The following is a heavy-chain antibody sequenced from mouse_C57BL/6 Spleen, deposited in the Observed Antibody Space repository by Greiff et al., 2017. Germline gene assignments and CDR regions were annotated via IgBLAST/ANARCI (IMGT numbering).Heavy chain of an antibody. V-gene: IGHV1-82*01. CDR1: GYAFSSSW. CDR3: ARGTDYFDY. D-gene: IGHD3-3*01. J-gene: IGHJ2*01. Sequence: QVQLQQSGPELVKPGASVKISCKASGYAFSSSWMNWVKQRPGKGLEWIGRIYPGDGDTNYNGKFKGKATLTADKSSSTAYMQLSSLTSEDSAVYFCARGTDYFDYWGQGITLTVSS. CDR2: IYPGDGDT.